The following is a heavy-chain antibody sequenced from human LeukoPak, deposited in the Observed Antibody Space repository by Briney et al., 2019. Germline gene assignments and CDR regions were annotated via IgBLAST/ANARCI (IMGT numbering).Heavy chain of an antibody. CDR3: ARDRIAAAGHFDY. CDR1: GGSISTYY. V-gene: IGHV4-59*12. D-gene: IGHD6-13*01. J-gene: IGHJ4*02. CDR2: IYYSGIT. Sequence: PSETLSLTCTVSGGSISTYYWSWIRQPPGKGLEWIGYIYYSGITNYNPSLKSRVTISVDTSKNQFSLKLNSVTAADTAVYYCARDRIAAAGHFDYWGQGTLVTVSS.